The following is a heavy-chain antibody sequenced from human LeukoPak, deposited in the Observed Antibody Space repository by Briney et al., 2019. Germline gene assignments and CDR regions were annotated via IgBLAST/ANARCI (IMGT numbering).Heavy chain of an antibody. CDR2: ISHDASNE. CDR3: AKDLITMVRGSAMDV. D-gene: IGHD3-10*01. J-gene: IGHJ6*02. V-gene: IGHV3-30*04. Sequence: GGSLRLSCAASGFAFSSYVMHWVRQAPGKGLEWVAVISHDASNEYYVDSVKGRFTISRDNSKNTLYLQMNSLRAEDTAIYYCAKDLITMVRGSAMDVWGQGTTVTVSS. CDR1: GFAFSSYV.